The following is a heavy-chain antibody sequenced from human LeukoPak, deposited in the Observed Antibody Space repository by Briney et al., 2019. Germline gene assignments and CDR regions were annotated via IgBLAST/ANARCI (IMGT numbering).Heavy chain of an antibody. V-gene: IGHV4-4*07. CDR3: ATGPGVFGRIWYMAV. CDR2: IFSDGKI. CDR1: GDSTIYNY. D-gene: IGHD1-26*01. J-gene: IGHJ6*03. Sequence: SETLSLTCSVSGDSTIYNYWSWVRQPAGKGLEWIGRIFSDGKINYNPSLESRVTMSADNAKNQFSLRLSSVTAADTAVYYCATGPGVFGRIWYMAVWGRGTTVSVSS.